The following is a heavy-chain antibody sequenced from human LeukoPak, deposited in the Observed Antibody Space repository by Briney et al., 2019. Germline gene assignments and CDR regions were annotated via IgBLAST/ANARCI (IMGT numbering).Heavy chain of an antibody. CDR1: GFTFSSYG. J-gene: IGHJ3*02. CDR2: ISYDGSNK. D-gene: IGHD2-21*01. V-gene: IGHV3-30*03. Sequence: GRSLRLSCAASGFTFSSYGMHWVRQAPGKGLEWVAVISYDGSNKYYADSVKGRFTISRDNSKNTLYLQMNSLRAEDTAVYYCWGVIHPDAFDIWGQGTMVTVSS. CDR3: WGVIHPDAFDI.